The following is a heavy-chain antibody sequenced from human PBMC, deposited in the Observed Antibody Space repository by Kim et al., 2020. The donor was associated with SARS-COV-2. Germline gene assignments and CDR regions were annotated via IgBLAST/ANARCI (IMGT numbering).Heavy chain of an antibody. CDR2: ISYDGSNK. D-gene: IGHD3-3*01. Sequence: GGSLRLSCAASGFTFSSYGMHWVRQAPGKGLEWVAVISYDGSNKYYADSVKGRFTISRDNSKNTLYLQMNSLRAEDTAVYYCAKGYYDFWSGYQIRHDAFDIWGQGTMVTVSS. CDR3: AKGYYDFWSGYQIRHDAFDI. CDR1: GFTFSSYG. V-gene: IGHV3-30*18. J-gene: IGHJ3*02.